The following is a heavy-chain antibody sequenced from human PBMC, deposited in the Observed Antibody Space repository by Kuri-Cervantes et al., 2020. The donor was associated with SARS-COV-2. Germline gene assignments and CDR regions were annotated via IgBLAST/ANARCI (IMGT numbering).Heavy chain of an antibody. Sequence: ASVKVSCKASGYTFTSYGISWVRQAPGQGLEWMGWISAYNGNTNYAQKLQGRVTMTTDTSTSTAYMELRSLRSDDTAVYYCARLPSNYDILTGYYYYGMDVWGQGTTVTVSS. V-gene: IGHV1-18*04. J-gene: IGHJ6*02. CDR3: ARLPSNYDILTGYYYYGMDV. D-gene: IGHD3-9*01. CDR1: GYTFTSYG. CDR2: ISAYNGNT.